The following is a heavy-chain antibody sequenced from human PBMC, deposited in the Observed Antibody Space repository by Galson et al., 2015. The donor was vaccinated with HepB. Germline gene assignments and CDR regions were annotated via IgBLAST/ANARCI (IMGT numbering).Heavy chain of an antibody. CDR3: ARYGGWIVHYYDSSGYFSFAFDI. Sequence: GKGLEWIGEINHSGSTNYNPSLKSRVTISVDTSRNQFSLKLSSVTAADTAVYYCARYGGWIVHYYDSSGYFSFAFDIWGQGTMVTVSS. J-gene: IGHJ3*02. V-gene: IGHV4-34*01. CDR2: INHSGST. D-gene: IGHD3-22*01.